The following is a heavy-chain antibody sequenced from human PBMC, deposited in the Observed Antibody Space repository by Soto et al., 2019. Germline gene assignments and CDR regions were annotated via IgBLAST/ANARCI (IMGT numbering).Heavy chain of an antibody. Sequence: QVQLVQSGAEVKKPGSSVKVSCKASGGTFSSYAISWVRQAPGQGLEWMGGIIPIFGTANYAQKFQGRVTITADEFTRTDYMDLSSLRSEDTAVYYCARARGSSGYSHPESWFDPWCQGTLVAVSS. CDR2: IIPIFGTA. D-gene: IGHD3-22*01. V-gene: IGHV1-69*01. CDR1: GGTFSSYA. J-gene: IGHJ5*02. CDR3: ARARGSSGYSHPESWFDP.